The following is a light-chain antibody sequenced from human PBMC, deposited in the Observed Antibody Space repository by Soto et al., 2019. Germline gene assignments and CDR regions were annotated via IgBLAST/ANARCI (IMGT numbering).Light chain of an antibody. CDR2: DAS. J-gene: IGKJ4*01. Sequence: EIVLTQSPATLSLSPGESATLSCRASQSVGGYLAWYQHKPGQAPRLLIYDASNRATGIPARFSGSGSGTDFTLTISSLEPGDFAVYYCRRRSDWPALTFGGGTKVEI. CDR3: RRRSDWPALT. CDR1: QSVGGY. V-gene: IGKV3-11*01.